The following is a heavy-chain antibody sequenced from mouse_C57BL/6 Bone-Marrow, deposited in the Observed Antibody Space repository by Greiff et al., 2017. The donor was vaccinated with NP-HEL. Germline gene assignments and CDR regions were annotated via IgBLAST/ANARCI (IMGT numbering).Heavy chain of an antibody. J-gene: IGHJ2*01. Sequence: QVHVKQPGTELVKPGASVKLSCKASGYTFTSYWMHWVKQRPGQGLEWIGNINPSNGGTNYNEKFKSKATLTVDKSSSTAYMQLSSLTSEDSAVYYCATYPYDYDEGYWGQGTTLTVSS. D-gene: IGHD2-4*01. V-gene: IGHV1-53*01. CDR3: ATYPYDYDEGY. CDR2: INPSNGGT. CDR1: GYTFTSYW.